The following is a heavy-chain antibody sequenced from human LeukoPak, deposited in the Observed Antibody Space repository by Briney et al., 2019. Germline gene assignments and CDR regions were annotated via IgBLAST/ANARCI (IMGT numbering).Heavy chain of an antibody. Sequence: GGSLRLSCTGSGFPFSSYGMHWVRQTPGRGLEWVAFIRYDGKTEYYADSVKGRFTIAREDSHSTVHLHMKDLRPDDAAVYFCAKDLNTVVMQYFDSWGKGTLVSVSS. CDR2: IRYDGKTE. V-gene: IGHV3-30*02. CDR3: AKDLNTVVMQYFDS. D-gene: IGHD2-21*01. J-gene: IGHJ4*02. CDR1: GFPFSSYG.